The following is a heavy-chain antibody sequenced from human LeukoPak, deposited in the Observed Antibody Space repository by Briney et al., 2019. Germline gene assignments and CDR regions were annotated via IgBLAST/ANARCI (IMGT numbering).Heavy chain of an antibody. V-gene: IGHV4-59*12. CDR1: GGSISNNY. D-gene: IGHD6-13*01. Sequence: SETLSLTCTVSGGSISNNYWSWIRQPPGKGLEWIGYIYFSGSTYYNPSLKSRVTISVDASKTQFSLKLISVTAADTAVYYCARSTAAAYNWFDPWGQGTLVTVSS. CDR3: ARSTAAAYNWFDP. CDR2: IYFSGST. J-gene: IGHJ5*02.